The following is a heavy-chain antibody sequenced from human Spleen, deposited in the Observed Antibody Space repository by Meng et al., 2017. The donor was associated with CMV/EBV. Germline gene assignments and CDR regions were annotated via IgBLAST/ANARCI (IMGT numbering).Heavy chain of an antibody. CDR3: ARMRGHKDGMDV. V-gene: IGHV1-2*02. Sequence: ASVKVSCKASGYTFTAHYFHWVRQAPGQGLEWMGWIHPHRGDTNYAQQFQGRVTLTRDTSINTGYMELTRLTSDDTAVYYCARMRGHKDGMDVWGQGTTVTVSS. J-gene: IGHJ6*02. CDR1: GYTFTAHY. D-gene: IGHD3-10*01. CDR2: IHPHRGDT.